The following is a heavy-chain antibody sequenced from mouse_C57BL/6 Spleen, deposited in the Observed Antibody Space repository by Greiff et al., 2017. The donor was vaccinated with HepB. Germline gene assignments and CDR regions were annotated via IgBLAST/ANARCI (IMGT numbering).Heavy chain of an antibody. J-gene: IGHJ3*01. D-gene: IGHD2-14*01. V-gene: IGHV1-69*01. CDR1: GYTFTSYW. CDR3: ARAGYASFAY. Sequence: QVQLKQPGAELVMPGASVKLSCKASGYTFTSYWMHWVKQRPGQGLEWIGEIDPSDSYTNYNQKFKGKSTLTVDKSSSTAYMQLSSLTSEDSAVYYCARAGYASFAYWGQGTLVTVSA. CDR2: IDPSDSYT.